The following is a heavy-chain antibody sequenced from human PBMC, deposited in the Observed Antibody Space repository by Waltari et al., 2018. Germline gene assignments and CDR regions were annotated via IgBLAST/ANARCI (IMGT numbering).Heavy chain of an antibody. V-gene: IGHV4-34*01. CDR1: GGPFGGYC. CDR3: ARMVVVVPAANYYMDV. J-gene: IGHJ6*03. CDR2: INHSGST. Sequence: QVQIQQWGAGLLKPSETLSLTSPVYGGPFGGYCLSWSRRPPGKGLEWIGEINHSGSTNYNPSLKSRVTISVDTSKNQFSLKLISVTAADTAVYYCARMVVVVPAANYYMDVWGKGTTVTVSS. D-gene: IGHD2-2*01.